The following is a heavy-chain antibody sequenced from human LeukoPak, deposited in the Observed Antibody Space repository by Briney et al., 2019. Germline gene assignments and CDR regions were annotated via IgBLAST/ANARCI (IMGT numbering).Heavy chain of an antibody. CDR2: ISSFGTTE. Sequence: GGSLRLSCAASGFTFSNAWMSWVRQAPGKGLEWVSFISSFGTTEYHADSVKGRFTVSRDNAKNSLFLQMNFLRAEDTAVYFCVRGGADCSGGSCYSGGTWFDPWGQGTLVTVSS. J-gene: IGHJ5*02. D-gene: IGHD2-15*01. CDR1: GFTFSNAW. V-gene: IGHV3-11*04. CDR3: VRGGADCSGGSCYSGGTWFDP.